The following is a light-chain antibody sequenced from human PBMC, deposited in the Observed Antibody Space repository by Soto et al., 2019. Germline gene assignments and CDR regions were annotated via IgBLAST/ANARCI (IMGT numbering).Light chain of an antibody. CDR1: QTISSW. CDR2: KAS. V-gene: IGKV1-5*03. J-gene: IGKJ3*01. CDR3: QQSYSTPLT. Sequence: IEMTQSPSTLSGTVGDRVTITCRASQTISSWLAWYQQKPGKAPKLLIYKASTLKSGVPSRFSGSGSGTEFTLTISSLQPDDFATYDCQQSYSTPLTVGPGTQVDIK.